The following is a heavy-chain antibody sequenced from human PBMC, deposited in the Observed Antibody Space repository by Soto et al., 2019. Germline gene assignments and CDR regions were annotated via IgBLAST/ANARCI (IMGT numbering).Heavy chain of an antibody. CDR1: GDSISSFY. Sequence: SETLSLTCTVSGDSISSFYWWSWIRQPPGKGLEWIGYIYYSGSTNYNPSLKSRVTISVDTSKNHFSLKLNSVTAADTAVYYCARTSGRGIDYSSSSPYYYDYMDVWGKGTTVTVSS. V-gene: IGHV4-59*08. J-gene: IGHJ6*03. D-gene: IGHD6-6*01. CDR2: IYYSGST. CDR3: ARTSGRGIDYSSSSPYYYDYMDV.